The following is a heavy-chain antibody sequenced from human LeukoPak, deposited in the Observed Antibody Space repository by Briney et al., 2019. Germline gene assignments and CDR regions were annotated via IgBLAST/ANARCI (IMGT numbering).Heavy chain of an antibody. D-gene: IGHD3-3*01. CDR1: GFTFSSYG. Sequence: GGSLRLSCAASGFTFSSYGMSWVRQAPGKGLEWASAISGSGGSTYYADSVKGRFTISRDNSKNTLYLQMNSLRAEDTAVYYCAKSFFMECFDYWGQGTLVTVSS. CDR2: ISGSGGST. CDR3: AKSFFMECFDY. J-gene: IGHJ4*02. V-gene: IGHV3-23*01.